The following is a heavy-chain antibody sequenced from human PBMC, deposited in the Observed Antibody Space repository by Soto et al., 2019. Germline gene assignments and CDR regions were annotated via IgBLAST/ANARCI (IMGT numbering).Heavy chain of an antibody. Sequence: QVQLVQSGAEVKKPGSSVKVSCKASGGTFSSYAISWVRQAPGQGLEWMGGIIPIFGTANYAQKFQGRVTITADVSTSTAYMELSSLRSEDTAVYYCARRGTYYDFWSGYYDYWGQGTLVTVSS. J-gene: IGHJ4*02. CDR1: GGTFSSYA. CDR3: ARRGTYYDFWSGYYDY. CDR2: IIPIFGTA. V-gene: IGHV1-69*12. D-gene: IGHD3-3*01.